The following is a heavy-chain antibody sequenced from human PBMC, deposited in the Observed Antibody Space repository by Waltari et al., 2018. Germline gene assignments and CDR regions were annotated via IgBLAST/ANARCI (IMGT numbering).Heavy chain of an antibody. Sequence: EVQLVESGGGLVQPGGSLRLSCAASGFTFSTHWMSWVRQAPGEGLEWVANIKQDGSVKDYVDSVKGRFTISRDNAKNSVYLQMNSLGVEDTAVYYCARSRKSRPRYFDYWGQGTLVTVSS. V-gene: IGHV3-7*01. CDR2: IKQDGSVK. CDR3: ARSRKSRPRYFDY. CDR1: GFTFSTHW. J-gene: IGHJ4*02.